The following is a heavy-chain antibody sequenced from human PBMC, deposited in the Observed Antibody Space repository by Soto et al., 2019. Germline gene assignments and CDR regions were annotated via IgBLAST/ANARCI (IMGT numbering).Heavy chain of an antibody. D-gene: IGHD2-15*01. J-gene: IGHJ4*02. CDR3: ARGQVVAAQH. V-gene: IGHV4-30-2*01. CDR1: GGSISSGGYS. CDR2: IYHSGST. Sequence: QLQLQESGSGLVKPSQTLSLTCAVSGGSISSGGYSWSWLRQPPGKGVEGIGYIYHSGSTYYNPSLKSRVTISVDRSKSQFSLKLCSVTAADTAVYYCARGQVVAAQHWGQGTLVTVSS.